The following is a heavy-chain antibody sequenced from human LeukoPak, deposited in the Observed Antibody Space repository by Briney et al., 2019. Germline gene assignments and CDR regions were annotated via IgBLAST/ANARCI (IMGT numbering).Heavy chain of an antibody. D-gene: IGHD6-19*01. CDR2: IYSGDNT. Sequence: GGSLRLSCAASGFTVSSNYMSWVRQAPGKGLEWVSIIYSGDNTYYADSVKGRFTISRDNSKNTLYLQMNSLRAEDTAVYYCAKGSSVAGTIFGYWGQGTLVTVSS. V-gene: IGHV3-66*01. CDR1: GFTVSSNY. J-gene: IGHJ4*02. CDR3: AKGSSVAGTIFGY.